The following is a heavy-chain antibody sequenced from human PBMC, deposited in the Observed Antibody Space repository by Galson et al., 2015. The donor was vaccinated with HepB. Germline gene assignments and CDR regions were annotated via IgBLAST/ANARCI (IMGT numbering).Heavy chain of an antibody. V-gene: IGHV3-48*03. J-gene: IGHJ4*02. CDR2: ISSSGSTI. CDR1: GFTFSSYE. CDR3: ARDLQWEHGEGYFDY. D-gene: IGHD1-26*01. Sequence: SLRLSCAASGFTFSSYEMNWVRQAPGKGLEWVSYISSSGSTIYYADSVKGRFTISRDNAKNSLYLQMNSLRAEDTAVYYCARDLQWEHGEGYFDYWGQGTLVTVSS.